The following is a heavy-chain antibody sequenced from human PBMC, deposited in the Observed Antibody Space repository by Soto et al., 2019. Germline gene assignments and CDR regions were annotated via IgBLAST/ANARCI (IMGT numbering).Heavy chain of an antibody. CDR3: ASDRVISGATFEY. D-gene: IGHD2-15*01. J-gene: IGHJ4*02. CDR1: GDAGSSVNFY. CDR2: SYHNGRT. Sequence: SETLSLTCGISGDAGSSVNFYWSWIRQPPGKRPEWIGHSYHNGRTKYSPSLKSRVTISADMHKNQLPLKLNSVPAADTPAHYCASDRVISGATFEYWGPGTLVTVS. V-gene: IGHV4-61*01.